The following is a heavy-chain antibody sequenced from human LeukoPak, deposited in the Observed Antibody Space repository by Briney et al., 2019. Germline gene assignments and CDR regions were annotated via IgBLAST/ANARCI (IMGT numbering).Heavy chain of an antibody. Sequence: SQTLSLTCTVPGCSISSGTYYWSWIRQHPGKGLEWIGYIYYSGSTYYNPSLKSRVTISVDTSKNQFSLKLSSVTAADTAVYYCARVKSGTVTEPDFDYWGQGTLVTVSS. V-gene: IGHV4-30-4*08. CDR2: IYYSGST. CDR3: ARVKSGTVTEPDFDY. CDR1: GCSISSGTYY. J-gene: IGHJ4*02. D-gene: IGHD4-17*01.